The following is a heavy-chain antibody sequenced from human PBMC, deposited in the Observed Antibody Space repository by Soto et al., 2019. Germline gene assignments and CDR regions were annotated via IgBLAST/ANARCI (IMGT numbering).Heavy chain of an antibody. Sequence: PGGSLRLSCAASGFTFSSYAMHWVRQAPGKGLEWVAVISYDGSNKYYADSVKGRFTISRDNSKNTLYLQMNSLRAEDTAVYYCARPEHDILTPGSQYYFDHWGQGTLVTVSS. J-gene: IGHJ4*02. CDR3: ARPEHDILTPGSQYYFDH. CDR1: GFTFSSYA. V-gene: IGHV3-30-3*01. CDR2: ISYDGSNK. D-gene: IGHD3-9*01.